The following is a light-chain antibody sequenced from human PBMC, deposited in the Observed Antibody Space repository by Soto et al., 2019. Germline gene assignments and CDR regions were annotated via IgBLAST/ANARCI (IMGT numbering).Light chain of an antibody. CDR1: QSVGRY. CDR3: EPPRHWLN. CDR2: DAF. J-gene: IGKJ4*01. Sequence: IVLTLSPATVSLSTKERTTLSCRASQSVGRYLAWYQQKPGQAPRLLIYDAFNRATGIPARFSGSGSGTDFTLSISSLAPEEFAVYNCEPPRHWLNFAGGTKVDIK. V-gene: IGKV3-11*01.